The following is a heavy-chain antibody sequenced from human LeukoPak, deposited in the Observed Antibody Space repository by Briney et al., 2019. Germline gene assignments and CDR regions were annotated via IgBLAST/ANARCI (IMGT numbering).Heavy chain of an antibody. CDR1: GFTFSSYA. J-gene: IGHJ4*02. CDR2: ISGSGGST. D-gene: IGHD3-10*01. V-gene: IGHV3-23*01. Sequence: GGSLRLSCAASGFTFSSYAMRWVRQAPGRGLEWVSAISGSGGSTYYADSVKGRFTISRDNSKNTLHLQMNSLRAEDTAVYYCAKDGPYYYGSGSYYRGGYFDYWGQGTLVTVSS. CDR3: AKDGPYYYGSGSYYRGGYFDY.